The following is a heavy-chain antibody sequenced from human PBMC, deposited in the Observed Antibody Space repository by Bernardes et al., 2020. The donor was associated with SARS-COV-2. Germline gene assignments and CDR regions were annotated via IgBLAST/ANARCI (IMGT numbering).Heavy chain of an antibody. V-gene: IGHV4-59*01. CDR2: VYYTGSA. CDR1: GDSMDYYF. J-gene: IGHJ4*02. Sequence: SETLSLTCTVSGDSMDYYFWSWIRQPPGKGLEWIGYVYYTGSANYSPSLKSRVTMSVDTSKSQFSLRLSSVTAADTAVYYCARGSAPRPGYWGQGTLVTVSS. CDR3: ARGSAPRPGY. D-gene: IGHD6-6*01.